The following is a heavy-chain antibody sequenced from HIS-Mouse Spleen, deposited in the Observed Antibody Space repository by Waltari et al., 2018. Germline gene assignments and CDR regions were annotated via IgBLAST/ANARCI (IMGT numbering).Heavy chain of an antibody. CDR1: GGSISSSSYY. CDR3: AREIPYSSSWYDWYFDL. V-gene: IGHV4-39*07. Sequence: QLQLQESGPGLVKPSETLSLPCPVPGGSISSSSYYWGWIRQPPGKGLEWIGSIYYSGSTYYNPSLKSRVTISVDTSKNQFSLKLSSVTAADTAVYYCAREIPYSSSWYDWYFDLWGRGTLVTVSS. CDR2: IYYSGST. J-gene: IGHJ2*01. D-gene: IGHD6-13*01.